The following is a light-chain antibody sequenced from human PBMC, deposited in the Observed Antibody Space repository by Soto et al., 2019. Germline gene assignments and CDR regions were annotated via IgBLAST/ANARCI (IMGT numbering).Light chain of an antibody. Sequence: DIQMTQSPSTLSASVGDRVTITCRASESISSWLAWYQQKPGKAPKLLIYKASSLESGVPSRFSGSGSGTEFTLTISSLQPYDFATYYCQQYNSYSATFGHGTKVEIK. CDR2: KAS. V-gene: IGKV1-5*03. J-gene: IGKJ1*01. CDR1: ESISSW. CDR3: QQYNSYSAT.